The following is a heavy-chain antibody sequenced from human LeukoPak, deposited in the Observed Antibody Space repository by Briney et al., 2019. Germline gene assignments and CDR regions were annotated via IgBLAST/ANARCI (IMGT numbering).Heavy chain of an antibody. Sequence: GGSLRLSCAASGFTFSSYGMHWVRQAPGKGLEWVAVISYDGSNKYYADSVKGRFTISRDNSKNTLYLQMNSLRAEDTAVYYCAKDHYYADHYPLAQQLVKAPPCYFDYWGQGTLVTVSS. CDR3: AKDHYYADHYPLAQQLVKAPPCYFDY. CDR2: ISYDGSNK. CDR1: GFTFSSYG. V-gene: IGHV3-30*18. J-gene: IGHJ4*02. D-gene: IGHD6-13*01.